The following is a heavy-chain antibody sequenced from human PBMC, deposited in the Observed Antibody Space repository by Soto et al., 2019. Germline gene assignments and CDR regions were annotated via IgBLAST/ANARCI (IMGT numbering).Heavy chain of an antibody. CDR2: ISAYNGNT. J-gene: IGHJ6*02. V-gene: IGHV1-18*01. CDR3: ARDAGIYYDSSGYIPVYYYYGMDV. Sequence: ASVKVSCKASGYTFTSYGISWVRQAPGQGLGWMGWISAYNGNTNYAQKLQGRVTMTTDTSTSTAYTELRSLRSDDTAVYYCARDAGIYYDSSGYIPVYYYYGMDVWGQGTTVTVSS. D-gene: IGHD3-22*01. CDR1: GYTFTSYG.